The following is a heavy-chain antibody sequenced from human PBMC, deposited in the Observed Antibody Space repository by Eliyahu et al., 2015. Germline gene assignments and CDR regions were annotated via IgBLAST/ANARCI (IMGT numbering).Heavy chain of an antibody. J-gene: IGHJ5*01. V-gene: IGHV2-5*02. CDR1: GFSLTTXGVG. CDR2: IYWDAEK. Sequence: QITLKESGPTLVKPTQTLTLTCTFSGFSLTTXGVGVGWIRQPPGKALEWLALIYWDAEKHYSPSLKSRLTITKDTSKNQVVLTMTNMDPVDTATYYCAHTSRVHYDSWSGYYPKWLDSWGQGTLVTVSS. D-gene: IGHD3-3*01. CDR3: AHTSRVHYDSWSGYYPKWLDS.